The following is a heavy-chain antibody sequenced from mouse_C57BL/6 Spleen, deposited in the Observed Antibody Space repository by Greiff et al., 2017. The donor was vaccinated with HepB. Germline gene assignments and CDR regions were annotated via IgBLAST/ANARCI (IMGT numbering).Heavy chain of an antibody. V-gene: IGHV1-22*01. D-gene: IGHD2-4*01. CDR3: AIDYETWFAY. CDR2: INPNNGGT. CDR1: GYTFTDYN. J-gene: IGHJ3*01. Sequence: VQLKQSGPELVKPGASVKMSCKASGYTFTDYNMHWVKQSHGKSLEWIGYINPNNGGTSYNQKFKGKATLTVNKSSSTAYMELRSLTSEDSAVYYCAIDYETWFAYWGQGTLVTVSA.